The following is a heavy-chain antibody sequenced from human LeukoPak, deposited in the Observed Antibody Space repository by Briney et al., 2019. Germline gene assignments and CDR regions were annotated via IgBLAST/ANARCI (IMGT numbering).Heavy chain of an antibody. CDR1: GGTFSSYA. V-gene: IGHV1-69*05. J-gene: IGHJ4*02. D-gene: IGHD4-23*01. CDR3: ARATAEYSSYGIGSYGGNSGSFDY. CDR2: IIPIFGTA. Sequence: ASVKVSCKASGGTFSSYAISWVRQAPGQGLEWMGGIIPIFGTANYAQKFQGRVTITTDESTSTAYMELSSLRSEDTAVYYCARATAEYSSYGIGSYGGNSGSFDYWGQGTLVTVSS.